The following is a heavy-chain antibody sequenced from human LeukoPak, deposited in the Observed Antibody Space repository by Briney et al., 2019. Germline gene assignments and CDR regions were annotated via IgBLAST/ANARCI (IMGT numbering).Heavy chain of an antibody. Sequence: PSETLSLTCTVSGGSIRSSSYYWGWIRQPPGKGLEWIGSIYYSGSTNYKPSLRSRVTISVDTSKNQFSLKLSSVTAADTAVYYCAREKGPAAGFDDAFDIWGQGTMVTVSS. CDR1: GGSIRSSSYY. CDR3: AREKGPAAGFDDAFDI. J-gene: IGHJ3*02. D-gene: IGHD6-13*01. V-gene: IGHV4-39*07. CDR2: IYYSGST.